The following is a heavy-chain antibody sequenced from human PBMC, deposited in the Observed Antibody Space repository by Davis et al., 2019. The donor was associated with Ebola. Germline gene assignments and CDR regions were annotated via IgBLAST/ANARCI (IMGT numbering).Heavy chain of an antibody. CDR2: IYTSGST. J-gene: IGHJ4*02. Sequence: PSETLSLTCTVSGGSISSYYWSWIRQPAGKGLEWIGRIYTSGSTNYNPSLKSRVTISVDTSKDQFSLKLSSVTAAETAVYYCARGGSYRPYYFDFWGQGTLVTVSS. V-gene: IGHV4-4*07. D-gene: IGHD3-16*02. CDR3: ARGGSYRPYYFDF. CDR1: GGSISSYY.